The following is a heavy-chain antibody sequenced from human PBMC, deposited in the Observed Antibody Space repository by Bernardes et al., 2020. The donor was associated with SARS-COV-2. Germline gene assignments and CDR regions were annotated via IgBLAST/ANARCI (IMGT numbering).Heavy chain of an antibody. J-gene: IGHJ4*02. V-gene: IGHV1-2*06. D-gene: IGHD6-19*01. CDR2: MNPSTGYT. CDR3: ASQAVAGTVV. Sequence: ASVKVSCKASGYTFTGFQMHWVRQAPGQGLEWMGRMNPSTGYTKYAQKFQGRVTMTRDTSISTVYMELSRLRSDDTAVYYCASQAVAGTVVWGQGTLVTVSS. CDR1: GYTFTGFQ.